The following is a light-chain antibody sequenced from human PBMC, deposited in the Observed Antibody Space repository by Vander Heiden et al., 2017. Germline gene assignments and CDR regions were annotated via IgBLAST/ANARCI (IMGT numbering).Light chain of an antibody. Sequence: DIVMTQSPLSLPVTPGEPASISCRSSQSLLQSNGYNYLDWYLQKPGQSPQLLIYLGSNRASGVPDRFSGSGSGTDFTLKISRVVAEDVGVYYCMQALQTPFTFGPGTKVDIK. J-gene: IGKJ3*01. CDR3: MQALQTPFT. V-gene: IGKV2-28*01. CDR1: QSLLQSNGYNY. CDR2: LGS.